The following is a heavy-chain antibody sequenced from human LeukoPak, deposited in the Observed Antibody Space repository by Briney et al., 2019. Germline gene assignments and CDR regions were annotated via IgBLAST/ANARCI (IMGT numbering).Heavy chain of an antibody. Sequence: GGSLRLSCAASGFTFSNYWMHWVRQAPGKGLVWVSRINMDGSITSYADSLKGRFIISRDNAKSTLYLQMNSLRAEDTAVYYCARDQWVSDHSSSWYVFNYWGQGTLVTVSS. J-gene: IGHJ4*02. CDR3: ARDQWVSDHSSSWYVFNY. CDR2: INMDGSIT. D-gene: IGHD6-13*01. CDR1: GFTFSNYW. V-gene: IGHV3-74*01.